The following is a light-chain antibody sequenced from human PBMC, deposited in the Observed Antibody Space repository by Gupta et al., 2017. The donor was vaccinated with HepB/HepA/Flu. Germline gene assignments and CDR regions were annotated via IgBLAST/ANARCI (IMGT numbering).Light chain of an antibody. J-gene: IGLJ2*01. Sequence: SYVLIQPPAVSVAPGMTARITCEGSDIGIKSVPWYQQKPGQAPVMVVFDDCDRPSGIPERFSGTNSANTATLTINGVEAGDEADYFCQVWDRDSDHVVFGGGTKLSVL. CDR2: DDC. CDR3: QVWDRDSDHVV. V-gene: IGLV3-21*03. CDR1: DIGIKS.